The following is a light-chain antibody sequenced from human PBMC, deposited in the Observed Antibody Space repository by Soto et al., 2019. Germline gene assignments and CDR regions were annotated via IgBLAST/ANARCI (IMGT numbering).Light chain of an antibody. Sequence: EIVMTQSPATLSVSPGGRATLSCRASESVSDNLAWYQQKPGQPPRLLIYGASTRATGIPARFSGSGSGTEFTLTISSLQPEDFATYYCQQSYSTLWTFGQGTKVEIK. V-gene: IGKV3-15*01. CDR2: GAS. CDR1: ESVSDN. CDR3: QQSYSTLWT. J-gene: IGKJ1*01.